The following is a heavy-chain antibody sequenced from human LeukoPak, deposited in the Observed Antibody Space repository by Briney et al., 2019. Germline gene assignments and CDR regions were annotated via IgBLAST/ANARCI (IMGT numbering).Heavy chain of an antibody. J-gene: IGHJ6*02. CDR2: IIPILGIA. D-gene: IGHD5-12*01. CDR3: ASLVATQYYYYGMDV. CDR1: GGTFSSYA. Sequence: SVKVSCKASGGTFSSYAVSWVRQAPGQGLEWMGRIIPILGIANYAQKFQGRVTITADKSTSTAYMELSSLRSEDTAVYYCASLVATQYYYYGMDVWGQGTTVTVSS. V-gene: IGHV1-69*04.